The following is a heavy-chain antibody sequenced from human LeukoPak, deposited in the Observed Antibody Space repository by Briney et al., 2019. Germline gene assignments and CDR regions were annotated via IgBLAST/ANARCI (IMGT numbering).Heavy chain of an antibody. CDR3: ARVSDCSGGSCYLAVKGFDY. V-gene: IGHV3-21*01. Sequence: GGSLRLSCAAAGITFSYYSINWVRPAPGKVLEWVSTTSSSSSYIYYEDSVKGRFTISRDNAKNSLYLQMNSLRAEETAVYYCARVSDCSGGSCYLAVKGFDYWGQGTLVTVSS. J-gene: IGHJ4*02. D-gene: IGHD2-15*01. CDR2: TSSSSSYI. CDR1: GITFSYYS.